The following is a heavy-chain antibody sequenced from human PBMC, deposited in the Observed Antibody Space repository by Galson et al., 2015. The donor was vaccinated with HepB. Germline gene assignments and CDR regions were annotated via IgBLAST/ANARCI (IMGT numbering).Heavy chain of an antibody. Sequence: SLRLSCAASGFTFSPYSMNWVRQAPGGGLEWVSSIYNSNTYYAESLKGRFTISRDTAENSLFLQMNSLRAEDTAVYYCARDGGGLYQGDYFDYWGQGTLVIVSS. CDR2: IYNSNTY. D-gene: IGHD2-21*01. J-gene: IGHJ4*02. V-gene: IGHV3-21*01. CDR3: ARDGGGLYQGDYFDY. CDR1: GFTFSPYS.